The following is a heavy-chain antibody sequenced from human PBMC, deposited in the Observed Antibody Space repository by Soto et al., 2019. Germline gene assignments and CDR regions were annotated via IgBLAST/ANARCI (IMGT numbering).Heavy chain of an antibody. CDR3: ARDNGYGGIYYFDS. D-gene: IGHD4-17*01. J-gene: IGHJ4*02. CDR1: GFTFSSYG. V-gene: IGHV3-33*01. CDR2: IWYDGSNK. Sequence: QVQLVESGGGVVQPGRSLRLSCAASGFTFSSYGMHWVRQAPGKGLEWVAVIWYDGSNKYYADSVKGRFTISRDNSXNTLYLQMNSLRAEDTAVYYWARDNGYGGIYYFDSWGQGTLVTVSS.